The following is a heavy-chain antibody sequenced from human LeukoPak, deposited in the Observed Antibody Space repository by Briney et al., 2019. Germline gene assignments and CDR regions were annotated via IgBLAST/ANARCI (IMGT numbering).Heavy chain of an antibody. Sequence: GGSLRLSCAASGFTFSSYGMHWVRQAPGKGLEWVAVIWYDGSNKYYADSVKDRFTISRDNSKNTLYLQMNSLRAEDTAVYYCARMYYYDSSGYCGTYDYWGQGTLVTVSS. V-gene: IGHV3-33*01. J-gene: IGHJ4*02. CDR1: GFTFSSYG. CDR2: IWYDGSNK. CDR3: ARMYYYDSSGYCGTYDY. D-gene: IGHD3-22*01.